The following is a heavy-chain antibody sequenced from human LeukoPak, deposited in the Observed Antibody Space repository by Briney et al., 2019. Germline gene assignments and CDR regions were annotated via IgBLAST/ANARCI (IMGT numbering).Heavy chain of an antibody. D-gene: IGHD2-8*01. J-gene: IGHJ3*02. CDR2: ITGSSSTI. Sequence: TGGSLRLSCAASGFTFSPYSMNWVRQAPRKGLEWISYITGSSSTIYYADSVKGRFTISRDNAKNLLYLQMNSLRDEDTAVYYCASSNGALDIWGQGTMVTVSS. CDR3: ASSNGALDI. V-gene: IGHV3-48*02. CDR1: GFTFSPYS.